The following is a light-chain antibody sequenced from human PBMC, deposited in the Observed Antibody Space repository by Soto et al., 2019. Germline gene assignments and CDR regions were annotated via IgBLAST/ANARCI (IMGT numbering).Light chain of an antibody. J-gene: IGKJ1*01. V-gene: IGKV3-20*01. CDR2: GAS. CDR1: QSVAGSY. CDR3: QQYGVSPRT. Sequence: EIMLTQSPVTLSLSPGEGATLSCRASQSVAGSYLAWDQQKPGRTPRLLIYGASSRATGIPDRFSGSGSGKEFTLTINRLEPEDFAVYYCQQYGVSPRTFGQGTKVEIK.